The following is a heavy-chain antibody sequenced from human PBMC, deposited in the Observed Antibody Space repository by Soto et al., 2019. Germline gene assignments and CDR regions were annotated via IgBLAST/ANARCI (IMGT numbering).Heavy chain of an antibody. V-gene: IGHV3-11*05. J-gene: IGHJ4*02. CDR2: ISSSSSYT. D-gene: IGHD6-13*01. CDR1: GFTFSDYY. Sequence: QVQLVESGGGLVKPGGSLRLSCAASGFTFSDYYMSWIRQAPGKGLEWVSYISSSSSYTNYADSVKGLFTISRDNAKNSLYLQMNSLRAEDTAVYYCARDRRGIAAAGSHFDYWGQGTLVTVSS. CDR3: ARDRRGIAAAGSHFDY.